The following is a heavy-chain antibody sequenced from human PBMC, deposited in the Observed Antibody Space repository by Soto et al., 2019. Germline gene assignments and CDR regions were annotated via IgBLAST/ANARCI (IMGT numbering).Heavy chain of an antibody. CDR3: ATSYDSSGYDY. CDR1: GFTFSSYA. CDR2: LSGTGLST. J-gene: IGHJ4*02. V-gene: IGHV3-23*01. Sequence: GSLRLPCAASGFTFSSYAMTWVRQAPGKGLEWVSGLSGTGLSTYYADSVKVRFAISRDNSRNTLYLQMNSLRAEDTAVYYCATSYDSSGYDYWGQGTLVTVYS. D-gene: IGHD3-22*01.